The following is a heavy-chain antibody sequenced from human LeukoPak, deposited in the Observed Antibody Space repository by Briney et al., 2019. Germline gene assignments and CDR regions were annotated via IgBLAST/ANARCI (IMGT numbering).Heavy chain of an antibody. CDR1: GGSISSSSYY. CDR3: ARSIRNRVGATISGFDY. Sequence: PSETLSLTCTVSGGSISSSSYYWGWIRQPPWKGLEWIGSIYYSGSTYYNPSLKSRVTISVDTSKNQFSLKLSSVTAADTAVYYCARSIRNRVGATISGFDYWGQGTLVTVSS. J-gene: IGHJ4*02. D-gene: IGHD1-26*01. V-gene: IGHV4-39*07. CDR2: IYYSGST.